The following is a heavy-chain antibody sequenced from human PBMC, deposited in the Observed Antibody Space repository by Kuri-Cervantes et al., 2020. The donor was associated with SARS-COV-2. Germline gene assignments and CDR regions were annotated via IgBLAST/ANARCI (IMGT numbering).Heavy chain of an antibody. V-gene: IGHV3-7*01. CDR1: GFTFSSYW. D-gene: IGHD3-22*01. CDR2: IKQDGSEK. Sequence: GESLKISCAASGFTFSSYWMSWVRQAPGKGLEWVANIKQDGSEKYYVDSVKGRFTISRDNAKNSLYLQMNSLRAEDTAVYYCARDYDSSGYYDYFDYWGQGTLGTVSS. J-gene: IGHJ4*02. CDR3: ARDYDSSGYYDYFDY.